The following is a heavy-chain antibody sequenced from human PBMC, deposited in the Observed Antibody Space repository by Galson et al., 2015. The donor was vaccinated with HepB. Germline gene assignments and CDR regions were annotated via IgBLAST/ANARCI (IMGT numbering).Heavy chain of an antibody. V-gene: IGHV3-9*01. CDR1: GFTFDDYA. CDR2: ISWNSGSI. D-gene: IGHD2-8*02. CDR3: AKGGLGYCTGGVCYTGYYFDY. J-gene: IGHJ4*02. Sequence: SLRLSCAASGFTFDDYAMHWVRQAPEKGLEWVSGISWNSGSIGYADSVKGRFTISRDNAKNSLYLQMNSLRAEDTALYYCAKGGLGYCTGGVCYTGYYFDYWGQGTLVTVSS.